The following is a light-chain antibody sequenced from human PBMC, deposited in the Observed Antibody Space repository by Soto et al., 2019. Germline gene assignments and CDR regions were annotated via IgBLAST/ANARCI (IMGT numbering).Light chain of an antibody. CDR3: QQSYSSPFT. J-gene: IGKJ3*01. Sequence: EIVLTQSPATLSLSPGERATLSRRASQSVSSYLAWYQQKPGQAPRLLIYDASNRATGIPARFSGSGSGTDFTLTISSLQPEDFATYYCQQSYSSPFTFGPGTKVDIK. V-gene: IGKV3-11*01. CDR2: DAS. CDR1: QSVSSY.